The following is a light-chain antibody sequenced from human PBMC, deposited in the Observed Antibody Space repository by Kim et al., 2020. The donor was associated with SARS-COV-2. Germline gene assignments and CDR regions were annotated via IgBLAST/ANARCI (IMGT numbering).Light chain of an antibody. CDR2: RTS. Sequence: DIVMTQSPDSLSVSLGERATLNCRSSQNILSSSNNKNSLAWFQQKPGQPPKLLIFRTSTRGSGVPDRFSGSGSGTHFTLTINSLQAEDVAVYYCQQYFITPYTFGQGTKLEIK. J-gene: IGKJ2*01. CDR3: QQYFITPYT. V-gene: IGKV4-1*01. CDR1: QNILSSSNNKNS.